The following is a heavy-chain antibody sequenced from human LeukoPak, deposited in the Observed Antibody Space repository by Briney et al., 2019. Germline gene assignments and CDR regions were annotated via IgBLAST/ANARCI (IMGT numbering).Heavy chain of an antibody. J-gene: IGHJ6*02. D-gene: IGHD3-3*01. Sequence: GGSLRLSCAASGFTFSSYSMNWVRQAPGKGLEWVSSISSSSSYIYYADSVKGRFTISRDNAKNSLYLQMNSLRAEDTAVYCCAREAGYDFWSGAGMDVWGQGTTVTVSS. CDR3: AREAGYDFWSGAGMDV. V-gene: IGHV3-21*01. CDR1: GFTFSSYS. CDR2: ISSSSSYI.